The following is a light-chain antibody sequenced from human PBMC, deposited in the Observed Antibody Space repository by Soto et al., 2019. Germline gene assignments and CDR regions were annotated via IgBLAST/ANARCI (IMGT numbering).Light chain of an antibody. V-gene: IGLV2-14*01. Sequence: QSALTQPASVSGAPGQSIAISCTGTSSDVGSFNFVSWYQQHPGKVPKLIIYEVSNRPSGVSSRFSGSKSGDTASLIISGLQAEDEADYYCLSWTTRRALVFGGGTKVTV. CDR3: LSWTTRRALV. J-gene: IGLJ2*01. CDR1: SSDVGSFNF. CDR2: EVS.